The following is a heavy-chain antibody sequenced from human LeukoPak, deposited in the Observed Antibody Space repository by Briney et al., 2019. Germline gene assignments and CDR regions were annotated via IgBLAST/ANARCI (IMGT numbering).Heavy chain of an antibody. CDR3: ARYWNYFDS. J-gene: IGHJ4*02. D-gene: IGHD1-1*01. CDR1: GGSISSSSYY. V-gene: IGHV4-39*01. Sequence: NPSETLSLTCTVSGGSISSSSYYWGWNRQPPGKGLEWIGSIYYSGSTYYNPSLKSRVTISIDTSNNQFSLRLSSVTAADTAVYFCARYWNYFDSWVQGTLVTVSS. CDR2: IYYSGST.